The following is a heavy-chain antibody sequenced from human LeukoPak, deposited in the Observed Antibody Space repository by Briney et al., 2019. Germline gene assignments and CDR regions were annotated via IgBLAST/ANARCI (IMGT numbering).Heavy chain of an antibody. CDR1: GFAFDDYG. V-gene: IGHV3-20*04. J-gene: IGHJ4*02. Sequence: GGSLRLSCAASGFAFDDYGMSWVRQAPGKGLEWVSGINWNGGSTGYADSVKGRFTISRDNAKNSLYLQMNSLRAEDTALYYCARAKYYYDSSGYCDWGQGTLVTVSS. D-gene: IGHD3-22*01. CDR2: INWNGGST. CDR3: ARAKYYYDSSGYCD.